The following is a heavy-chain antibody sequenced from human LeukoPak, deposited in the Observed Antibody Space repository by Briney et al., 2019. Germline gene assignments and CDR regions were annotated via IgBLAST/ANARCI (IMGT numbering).Heavy chain of an antibody. V-gene: IGHV3-21*01. Sequence: PGGSLRLSCAASGFTFSSYSMNWVRQAPGKGLEWVSSISSSSSYIYYADSVKGRFTISRDNAENSLYLQMNSLRAEDTAVYYCAREDSGLVDYWGQGTLVTVSS. CDR3: AREDSGLVDY. J-gene: IGHJ4*02. CDR2: ISSSSSYI. D-gene: IGHD6-25*01. CDR1: GFTFSSYS.